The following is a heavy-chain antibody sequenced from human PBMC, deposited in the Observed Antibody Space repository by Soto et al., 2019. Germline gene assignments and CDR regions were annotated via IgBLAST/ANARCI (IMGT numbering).Heavy chain of an antibody. V-gene: IGHV3-23*01. CDR2: VTADGGT. CDR1: GFTVSSHA. J-gene: IGHJ3*02. CDR3: APHVSCSGGSCQYDAFAI. Sequence: ELQVLESGGGLVQPGGSLRLSCEGSGFTVSSHAMTWIRQAPGKGPEWVSTVTADGGTYYADSVKGRFAMSRDTSENTLDLQMNSLGAEDTAAYYCAPHVSCSGGSCQYDAFAIRGQGTMVTVSS. D-gene: IGHD2-15*01.